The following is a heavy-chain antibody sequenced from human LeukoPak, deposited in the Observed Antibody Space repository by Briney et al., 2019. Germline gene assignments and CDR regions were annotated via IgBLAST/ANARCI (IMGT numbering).Heavy chain of an antibody. V-gene: IGHV4-39*07. J-gene: IGHJ3*02. CDR3: ARVIHDFWSGYWNAFDI. Sequence: SETLSLACTVSGGSIIINNYYWGWVRQPPGKGLEWIGSIYYSGSTYYNPSLKSRVTISVDTSKNQFSLKLSSVTAADTAVYYCARVIHDFWSGYWNAFDIWGQGTMVTVSS. D-gene: IGHD3-3*01. CDR1: GGSIIINNYY. CDR2: IYYSGST.